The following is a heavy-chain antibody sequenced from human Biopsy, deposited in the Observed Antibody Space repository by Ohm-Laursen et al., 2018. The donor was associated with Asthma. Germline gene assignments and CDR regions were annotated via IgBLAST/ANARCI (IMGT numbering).Heavy chain of an antibody. J-gene: IGHJ4*02. D-gene: IGHD7-27*01. CDR1: GGSISSGDYY. CDR3: ARWGSFGFDY. Sequence: TLSLTCAVSGGSISSGDYYWSWIRQPPGKGLEWIGYIYYSGSTYYNPSLKSRVTISVDTSKNQFSLNLSSVTAADTAVYYCARWGSFGFDYWGQGTLVTVSS. V-gene: IGHV4-31*11. CDR2: IYYSGST.